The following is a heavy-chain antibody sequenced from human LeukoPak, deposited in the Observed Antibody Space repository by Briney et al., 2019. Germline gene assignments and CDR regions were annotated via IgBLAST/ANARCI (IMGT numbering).Heavy chain of an antibody. V-gene: IGHV1-69*05. J-gene: IGHJ4*02. CDR1: GGTFSSYA. D-gene: IGHD6-6*01. CDR2: IIPIFGTA. CDR3: ADAGGSSPPEYYFDY. Sequence: ASVKVSCKASGGTFSSYAISWVRQAPGQGLEWMGGIIPIFGTANYAQKFQGRVTITTDESTSTAYMELSSLRSEDTAVYYCADAGGSSPPEYYFDYWGQGTLVTVSS.